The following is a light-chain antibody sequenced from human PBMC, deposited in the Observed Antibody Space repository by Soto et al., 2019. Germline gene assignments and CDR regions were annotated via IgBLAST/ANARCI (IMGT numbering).Light chain of an antibody. V-gene: IGKV3-15*01. CDR1: QSVSRN. Sequence: EVVMTQSPATLSLSPVQRATLSCMASQSVSRNLAWYQQKPGQAPRLLIYGASTRATGIPARFSGSGSGTEFTLTISSLQSEDFAFYHCQQYDNWPRTFGQGNKVDIK. CDR2: GAS. J-gene: IGKJ1*01. CDR3: QQYDNWPRT.